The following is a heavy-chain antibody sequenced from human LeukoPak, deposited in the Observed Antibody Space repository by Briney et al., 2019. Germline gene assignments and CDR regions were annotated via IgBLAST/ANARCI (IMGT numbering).Heavy chain of an antibody. CDR3: ARDLSSTQWLVVPTNYYYYYGMDV. Sequence: PGGSLRLSCAASGFTFSSYAMHWVRQAPGKGLEWVAVISYDGNNKYYADSVKGRFTISRDNSKNTLYLQMNSLRAEDTAVYYCARDLSSTQWLVVPTNYYYYYGMDVWGQGTTVTVSS. CDR2: ISYDGNNK. D-gene: IGHD6-19*01. CDR1: GFTFSSYA. J-gene: IGHJ6*02. V-gene: IGHV3-30-3*01.